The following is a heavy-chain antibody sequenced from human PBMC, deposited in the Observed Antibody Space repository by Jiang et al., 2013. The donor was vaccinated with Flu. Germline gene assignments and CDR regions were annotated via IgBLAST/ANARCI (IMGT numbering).Heavy chain of an antibody. CDR3: ARLRILWWSAGGHFGY. CDR2: IYYSGST. D-gene: IGHD2-21*01. CDR1: GGSISSSSYY. J-gene: IGHJ4*02. V-gene: IGHV4-39*01. Sequence: PGLVKPSETLSLTCTVSGGSISSSSYYWGWIRQPPGKGLEWIGSIYYSGSTYYNPSLKSRVTISVDTSKNQFSLKLSSVTAADTAVYYCARLRILWWSAGGHFGYWGQGTLVTVSS.